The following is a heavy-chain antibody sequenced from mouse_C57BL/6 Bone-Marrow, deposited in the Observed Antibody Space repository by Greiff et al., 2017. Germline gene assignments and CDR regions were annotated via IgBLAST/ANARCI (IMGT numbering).Heavy chain of an antibody. CDR3: ARRRPGLYYSNLSWFAY. V-gene: IGHV1-9*01. CDR1: GYTFTGYW. D-gene: IGHD2-5*01. J-gene: IGHJ3*01. Sequence: QVQLQQSGAELMKPGASVKLSCKATGYTFTGYWIEWVKQRPGHGLEWIGEILPGSGSTNYNEKFKGKATFTAATSSNTAYMQLSSLTTEDSAIYYCARRRPGLYYSNLSWFAYWGQGTLVTVSA. CDR2: ILPGSGST.